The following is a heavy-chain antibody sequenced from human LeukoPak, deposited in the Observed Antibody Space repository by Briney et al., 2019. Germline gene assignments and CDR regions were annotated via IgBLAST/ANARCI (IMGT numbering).Heavy chain of an antibody. D-gene: IGHD6-6*01. V-gene: IGHV4-34*01. CDR1: GGSFSGYY. CDR3: ARGTQRAARDGRYYYYYGMDV. J-gene: IGHJ6*02. CDR2: INHSGST. Sequence: SETLSLTCAVYGGSFSGYYWSWIRQPPGKGLKWIGEINHSGSTNYNPSLKSRVTISVDTSKNQFSLKLSSVTAADTAVYYCARGTQRAARDGRYYYYYGMDVWGQGTTVTVSS.